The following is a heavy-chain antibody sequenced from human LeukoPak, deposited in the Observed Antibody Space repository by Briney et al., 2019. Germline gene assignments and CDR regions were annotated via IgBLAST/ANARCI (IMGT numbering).Heavy chain of an antibody. CDR2: IYSSGST. D-gene: IGHD6-19*01. CDR3: ARRVAGAGFGY. Sequence: SETLSLTCTVSGGSISSYYWSWIRQPPGKGLEWIGNIYSSGSTNYNPSLKSRVSMSVDTSKKQFSLKLSSVTAADTAVYYCARRVAGAGFGYWGQGTLVTVSS. CDR1: GGSISSYY. V-gene: IGHV4-59*08. J-gene: IGHJ4*02.